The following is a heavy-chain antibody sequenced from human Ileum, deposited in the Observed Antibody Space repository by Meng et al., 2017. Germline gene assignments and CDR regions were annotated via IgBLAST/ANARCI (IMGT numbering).Heavy chain of an antibody. CDR1: SGSFTNNTYY. Sequence: QLRLQESGPGLVKPSETLPLTCSVSSGSFTNNTYYWVWIRRPPGKGLEWIGSIYYGGSTYYNPSLKSRVTISVDTSTNQFSLKLISVTAADTAVYYCARRAHYGDPPRWGQGTLVTVSS. CDR2: IYYGGST. J-gene: IGHJ4*02. D-gene: IGHD4-17*01. V-gene: IGHV4-39*01. CDR3: ARRAHYGDPPR.